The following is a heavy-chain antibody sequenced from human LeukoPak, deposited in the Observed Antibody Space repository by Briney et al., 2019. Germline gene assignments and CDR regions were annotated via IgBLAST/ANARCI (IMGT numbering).Heavy chain of an antibody. V-gene: IGHV4-4*07. CDR2: IYRSGTT. CDR3: ARASDNDDYSLDYFYYMDV. CDR1: GDSGSYFY. D-gene: IGHD4-17*01. J-gene: IGHJ6*03. Sequence: SETLSLTCTVSGDSGSYFYNWIRQPAGKGLEWIGRIYRSGTTYYNPSLKSRVTMSVDTSKNQFSLNLASVTAADTAVYYCARASDNDDYSLDYFYYMDVWGEGTTVTVSS.